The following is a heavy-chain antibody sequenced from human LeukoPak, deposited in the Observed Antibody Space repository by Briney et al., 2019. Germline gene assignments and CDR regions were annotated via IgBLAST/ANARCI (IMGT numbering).Heavy chain of an antibody. V-gene: IGHV4-34*01. J-gene: IGHJ5*02. Sequence: SETLSLTCAVYGGSFSGYYWSWIRQPPGKGLEWMGEINHSGSNNYNPSLKSRVTISVDTSKNQFSLKLSSVAAADTAVYYCARGLGDGYNSNWFDPWGQGTLVTVSS. CDR1: GGSFSGYY. D-gene: IGHD5-24*01. CDR2: INHSGSN. CDR3: ARGLGDGYNSNWFDP.